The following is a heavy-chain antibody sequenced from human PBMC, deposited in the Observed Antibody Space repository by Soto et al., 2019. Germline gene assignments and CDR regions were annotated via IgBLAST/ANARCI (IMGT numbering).Heavy chain of an antibody. Sequence: ASVKVSCKASGYTFTSYYMHWVRQAPGQGLEWMGIINPSGGSTSYAQKFQGRVTMTRDTSTSTVYMELSSLRSEDTAVYYCARGAGSDYYDSPLFDYWGQGTLVTVSS. J-gene: IGHJ4*02. V-gene: IGHV1-46*01. CDR2: INPSGGST. D-gene: IGHD3-22*01. CDR3: ARGAGSDYYDSPLFDY. CDR1: GYTFTSYY.